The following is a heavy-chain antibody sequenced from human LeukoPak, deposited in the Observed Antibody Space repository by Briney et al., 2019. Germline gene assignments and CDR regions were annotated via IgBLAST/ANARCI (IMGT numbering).Heavy chain of an antibody. CDR2: ISSSSSYI. CDR3: ARDLIAVAGTDP. J-gene: IGHJ5*02. D-gene: IGHD6-19*01. V-gene: IGHV3-21*01. Sequence: PGGSLRLSCAASGFTFGSYSMNCVRQAPGKGLEWVSSISSSSSYIYYADSVKGRFTISRDNAKNSLYLQMNSLRAEDTAVYYCARDLIAVAGTDPWGQGTLVTVSS. CDR1: GFTFGSYS.